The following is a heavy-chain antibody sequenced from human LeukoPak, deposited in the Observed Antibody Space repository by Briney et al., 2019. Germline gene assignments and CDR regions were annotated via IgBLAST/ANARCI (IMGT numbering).Heavy chain of an antibody. CDR2: IYYSGST. V-gene: IGHV4-59*01. J-gene: IGHJ4*02. D-gene: IGHD1-14*01. CDR3: ARARSQPYYFDY. Sequence: SETLSLTCTVSGGSISSYYWSWIRQPPGKGLEWIGYIYYSGSTNYNPSLKSRVTISVDTSKNQFSLKLSSVTAADTAVYYCARARSQPYYFDYWGQGTLVTVSS. CDR1: GGSISSYY.